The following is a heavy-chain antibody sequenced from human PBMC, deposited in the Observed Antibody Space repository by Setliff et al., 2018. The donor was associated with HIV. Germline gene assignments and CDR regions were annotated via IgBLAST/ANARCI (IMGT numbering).Heavy chain of an antibody. CDR2: INHSGST. CDR1: GGSFSDYY. D-gene: IGHD3-3*01. J-gene: IGHJ3*02. CDR3: ARVDGYDFWSGYYTPHAFDI. Sequence: PSETLSLTCAVYGGSFSDYYWSWIRQPPGKGLEWIGEINHSGSTNYNPSLKSRVTISVDTSKNQFSLKLSSVTAADTAVYYCARVDGYDFWSGYYTPHAFDIWGQGTMVTVSS. V-gene: IGHV4-34*01.